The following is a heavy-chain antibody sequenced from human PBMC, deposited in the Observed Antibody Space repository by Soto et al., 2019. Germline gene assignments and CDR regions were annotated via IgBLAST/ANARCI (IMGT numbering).Heavy chain of an antibody. D-gene: IGHD6-6*01. CDR1: GYTFTSYA. CDR2: INAGNGNT. V-gene: IGHV1-3*01. J-gene: IGHJ4*02. CDR3: AREAEYSSSSNDY. Sequence: QVQLVQSGAEVKKPGASVKVSCKASGYTFTSYAMHWVRQAPGQRLEWMGWINAGNGNTKYSQKFQGRVTITRDTSASTAYMDLSSLRSEDTAVYYCAREAEYSSSSNDYWGQGTLVTVSS.